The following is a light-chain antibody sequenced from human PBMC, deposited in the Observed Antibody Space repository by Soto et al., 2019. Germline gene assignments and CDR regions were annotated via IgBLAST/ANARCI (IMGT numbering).Light chain of an antibody. V-gene: IGLV1-44*01. Sequence: QSVLSQPPSASGTPGQTVIISCSGSRSDIGSNFVNWYQHLPGTAPKLLIYNSNQRPSGVPDRFSGSTSGTSASLAISGLQSEDEADYYCAAWDDSLTGPVFGTGTKLTVL. CDR1: RSDIGSNF. CDR2: NSN. J-gene: IGLJ1*01. CDR3: AAWDDSLTGPV.